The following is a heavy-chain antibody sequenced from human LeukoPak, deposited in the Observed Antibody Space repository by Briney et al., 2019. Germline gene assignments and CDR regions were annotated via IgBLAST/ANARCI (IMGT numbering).Heavy chain of an antibody. D-gene: IGHD6-19*01. CDR1: GFTFGDYV. J-gene: IGHJ4*02. CDR2: IRSKAYGGTT. V-gene: IGHV3-49*04. Sequence: GRSPRLSCTASGFTFGDYVMSWVRQAPGKGLEWIGFIRSKAYGGTTEYAASVKGRFTISRDDSKSIAYLQMNSLKTEDTAVYYCTRVDNSGWHEVYWGQGTLVTVSS. CDR3: TRVDNSGWHEVY.